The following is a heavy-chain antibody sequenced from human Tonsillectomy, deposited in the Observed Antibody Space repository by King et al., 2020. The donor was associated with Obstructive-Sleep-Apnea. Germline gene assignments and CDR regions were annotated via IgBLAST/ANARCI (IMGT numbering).Heavy chain of an antibody. Sequence: QLQESGPGLVRPSETLSLTCTVSGDSISNNYGSWIRQPPGKGLEWIGYVFYTGSTNYNPSLKSRVTMSVDTSKNQFSLKLNSVTAADTAVYYCARSRVNYGPYSWGQGILVTVSS. CDR3: ARSRVNYGPYS. V-gene: IGHV4-59*01. CDR2: VFYTGST. CDR1: GDSISNNY. J-gene: IGHJ4*02. D-gene: IGHD3-10*01.